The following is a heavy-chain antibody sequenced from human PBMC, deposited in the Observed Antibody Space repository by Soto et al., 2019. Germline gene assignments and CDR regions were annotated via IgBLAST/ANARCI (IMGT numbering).Heavy chain of an antibody. D-gene: IGHD2-15*01. J-gene: IGHJ4*02. CDR3: ARQRYCSGGSCYDPYYFDY. CDR1: GGSISSSSYY. CDR2: IYYSGST. Sequence: QLQLQESGPGLVKPSETLSLTCTVSGGSISSSSYYWGWIRQPPGKGLEWIGSIYYSGSTYYNPSLKSRVTISVDTSKNQFSLKLSSVTAADTAVYYCARQRYCSGGSCYDPYYFDYWGQGTLVTVSS. V-gene: IGHV4-39*01.